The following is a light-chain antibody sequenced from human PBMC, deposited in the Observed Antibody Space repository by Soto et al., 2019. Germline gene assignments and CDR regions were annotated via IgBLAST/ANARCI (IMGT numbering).Light chain of an antibody. CDR1: QSVSSSY. CDR3: QQYDTSPRT. CDR2: AAS. Sequence: EIVMTQSPCTLSLSAGERASLSCIASQSVSSSYLAWYQQKPGQAPRILIYAASSRATGIPDRFSGSGSETDFTLTISRLEPEDSAVYYCQQYDTSPRTFGQGTKVDI. V-gene: IGKV3-20*01. J-gene: IGKJ1*01.